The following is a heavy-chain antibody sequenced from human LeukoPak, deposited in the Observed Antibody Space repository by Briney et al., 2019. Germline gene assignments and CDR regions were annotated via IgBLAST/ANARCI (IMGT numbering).Heavy chain of an antibody. J-gene: IGHJ6*02. CDR1: GFTASSNY. CDR2: IYSGGST. V-gene: IGHV3-53*01. CDR3: ARGRYEISAAMDV. Sequence: PGGSLRLSCAASGFTASSNYMSWVRQAPGKGLEWVSVIYSGGSTNYADSVRGRFTISRDNSKNTLYLQMNSLRDEDTAVYYCARGRYEISAAMDVWGQGTTVTVSS. D-gene: IGHD5-12*01.